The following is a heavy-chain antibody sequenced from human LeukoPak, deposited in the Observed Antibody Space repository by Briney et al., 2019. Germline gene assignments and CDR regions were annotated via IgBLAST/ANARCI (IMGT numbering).Heavy chain of an antibody. J-gene: IGHJ6*03. CDR2: INRDGRST. D-gene: IGHD5-18*01. Sequence: GGSLRLSCAASGIIFSNYWMHWVRQAPGKGLVWVSRINRDGRSTSYADSVKGRFTISRDNAKNTLYLQMNSLRAEDTAVYYCAKVASGYSYGTSSYYYYMDVWGKGTTVTVSS. V-gene: IGHV3-74*01. CDR3: AKVASGYSYGTSSYYYYMDV. CDR1: GIIFSNYW.